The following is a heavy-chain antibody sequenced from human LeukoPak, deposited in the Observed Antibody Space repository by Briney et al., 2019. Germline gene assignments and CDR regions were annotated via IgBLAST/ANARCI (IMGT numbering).Heavy chain of an antibody. D-gene: IGHD4-17*01. Sequence: GGSLRLSCAASGFTFSSYGMTWVRQAPGKGLEWVSYISSSSSTIFSADALKGRFTISRDDAKNLLYLDMNSLRAEDTAVYYCARGHTAVTRHFDFWGQGTLVTVSS. J-gene: IGHJ4*02. CDR1: GFTFSSYG. CDR3: ARGHTAVTRHFDF. CDR2: ISSSSSTI. V-gene: IGHV3-48*04.